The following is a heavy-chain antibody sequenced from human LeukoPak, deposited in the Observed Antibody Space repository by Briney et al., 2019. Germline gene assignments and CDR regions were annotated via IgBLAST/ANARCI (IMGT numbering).Heavy chain of an antibody. CDR1: GGTFSSYA. D-gene: IGHD3-10*01. J-gene: IGHJ6*04. CDR3: ARGSYGSGSYYMTQDYYGMDV. Sequence: ASVKVYCKASGGTFSSYAISWVRQAPGQGLEWMGGIIPIFGTANYAQKLQGRVTITADKSTSTAYMELSSLRSEDTAVYYCARGSYGSGSYYMTQDYYGMDVWGKGTTVTVSS. CDR2: IIPIFGTA. V-gene: IGHV1-69*06.